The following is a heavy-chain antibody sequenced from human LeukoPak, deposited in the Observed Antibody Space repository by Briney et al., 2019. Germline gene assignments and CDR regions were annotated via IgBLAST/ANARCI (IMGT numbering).Heavy chain of an antibody. J-gene: IGHJ6*03. Sequence: SETLSLTCTVSGGSISSSSYYWGWIRQPPGKGLEWIGNIYYSGNTYYTPSLKSRVTISVDTSKNQFSLNLSSVTAADTAVYYCARHCRAPVWGYTHSGDYHYYYYMDVWGKGTTVTVSS. CDR2: IYYSGNT. V-gene: IGHV4-39*01. D-gene: IGHD1-26*01. CDR1: GGSISSSSYY. CDR3: ARHCRAPVWGYTHSGDYHYYYYMDV.